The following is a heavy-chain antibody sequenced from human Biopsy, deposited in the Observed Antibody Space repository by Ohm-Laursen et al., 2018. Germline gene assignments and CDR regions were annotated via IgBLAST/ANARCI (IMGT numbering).Heavy chain of an antibody. CDR1: GGSISNNNYY. CDR3: ARDYDTSGYYYVS. CDR2: IFYRGST. J-gene: IGHJ5*02. V-gene: IGHV4-39*01. Sequence: SDSLSCTSPVSGGSISNNNYYWGWIRQPSGKGLVWIGSIFYRGSTHYKPSLKSRVNISVATSKNQFSLKLKSATAADTAVYYCARDYDTSGYYYVSWGQGTLVTVSS. D-gene: IGHD3-22*01.